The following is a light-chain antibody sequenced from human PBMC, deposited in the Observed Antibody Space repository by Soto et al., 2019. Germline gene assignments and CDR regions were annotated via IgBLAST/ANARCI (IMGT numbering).Light chain of an antibody. CDR1: QSVTSY. CDR3: QQRSNWPFT. V-gene: IGKV3-11*01. Sequence: EIVLTQSPATLSLSPGERATLSCRASQSVTSYLAWYQQKPGQAPRLLIYGASNRATGIPAMFSAFGSRTDFTLTISSLEPEDFAVDYCQQRSNWPFTFGHGTKVDLK. CDR2: GAS. J-gene: IGKJ3*01.